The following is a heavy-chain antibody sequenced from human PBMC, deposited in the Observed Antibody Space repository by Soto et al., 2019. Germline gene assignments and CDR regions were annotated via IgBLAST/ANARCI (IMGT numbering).Heavy chain of an antibody. CDR1: GYTFTSYG. J-gene: IGHJ4*02. Sequence: GASVKVSCKASGYTFTSYGISWVRQAPGQGLEWMGWISAYNGNTNYAQELQGRVTMTTDTSTSTAYMELRSLRSDDTAVYYCARDDEWFGEPSVDYWGQGTLVTVSS. V-gene: IGHV1-18*04. CDR2: ISAYNGNT. CDR3: ARDDEWFGEPSVDY. D-gene: IGHD3-10*01.